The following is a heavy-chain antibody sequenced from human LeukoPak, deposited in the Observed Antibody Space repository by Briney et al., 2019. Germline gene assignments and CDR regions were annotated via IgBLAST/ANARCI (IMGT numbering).Heavy chain of an antibody. CDR1: GFTFNAYA. J-gene: IGHJ4*02. CDR3: ARDGAAQY. V-gene: IGHV3-30*07. Sequence: GGSLRLSCAASGFTFNAYAMHWVRQAPGKGLEWVAVVSNDGRDKHYADSVKGRFTISRDNAKNSLYLQMNSLTAEDTAVYYCARDGAAQYWGQGTLVTVSS. D-gene: IGHD6-25*01. CDR2: VSNDGRDK.